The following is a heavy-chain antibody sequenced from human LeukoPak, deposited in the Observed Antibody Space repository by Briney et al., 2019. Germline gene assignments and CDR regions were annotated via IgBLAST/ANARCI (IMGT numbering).Heavy chain of an antibody. CDR1: GYTFTSYG. Sequence: GASVKVSCKASGYTFTSYGISWVRQAPGQGLEWMGWISAYNGNTNYAQKFQGRVTMTRDTSISTAYMELSRLRSDDTAVYYCARELGSIAAAGHDDYWGQGTLVTVSS. V-gene: IGHV1-18*01. J-gene: IGHJ4*02. D-gene: IGHD6-25*01. CDR3: ARELGSIAAAGHDDY. CDR2: ISAYNGNT.